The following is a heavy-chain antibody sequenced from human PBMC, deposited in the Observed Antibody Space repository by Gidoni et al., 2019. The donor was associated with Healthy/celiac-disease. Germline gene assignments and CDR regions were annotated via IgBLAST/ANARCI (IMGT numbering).Heavy chain of an antibody. CDR1: GYTFTSYG. V-gene: IGHV1-18*01. D-gene: IGHD3-10*01. CDR3: ARESPTSYYYGSGSYSNFDY. Sequence: QVQLVQSGAEVKKPGASVKVSCTASGYTFTSYGISWVRQAPGQGLEWMGWISAYNGNTNYAQKLQGRVTMTTDTSTSTAYMELRSLRSDDTAVYYCARESPTSYYYGSGSYSNFDYWGQGTLVTVSS. CDR2: ISAYNGNT. J-gene: IGHJ4*02.